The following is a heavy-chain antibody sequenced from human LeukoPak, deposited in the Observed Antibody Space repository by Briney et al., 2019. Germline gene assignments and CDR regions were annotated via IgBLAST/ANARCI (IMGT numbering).Heavy chain of an antibody. D-gene: IGHD3/OR15-3a*01. J-gene: IGHJ4*02. CDR1: GGCISSSSYY. CDR2: MYYSGST. Sequence: PSETLSLTCTVSGGCISSSSYYWGWIRQTPGKGLEWIGTMYYSGSTNYNPSLKSRVTLSIDTPKNQFSLRLSSVTAADTAVYYCASKSTAWTIDYWGQGTLVTVSS. V-gene: IGHV4-39*01. CDR3: ASKSTAWTIDY.